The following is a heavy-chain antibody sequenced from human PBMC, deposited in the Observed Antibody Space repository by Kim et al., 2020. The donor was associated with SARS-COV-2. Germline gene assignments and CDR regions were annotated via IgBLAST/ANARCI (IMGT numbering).Heavy chain of an antibody. V-gene: IGHV3-9*01. Sequence: GGSLRLSCAASGFTFGDYAMHWVRQAPGKGLEWVSGISWNSGSIGYADSVKGRFTISRDNAKNSLYLQMNSLRAEDTALYYCAKESSLSGSSGVFDYWGQGTLVTVSS. CDR3: AKESSLSGSSGVFDY. D-gene: IGHD1-26*01. CDR2: ISWNSGSI. J-gene: IGHJ4*02. CDR1: GFTFGDYA.